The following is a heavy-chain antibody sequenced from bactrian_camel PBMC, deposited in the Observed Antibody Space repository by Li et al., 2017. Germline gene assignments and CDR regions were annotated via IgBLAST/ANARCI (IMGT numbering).Heavy chain of an antibody. V-gene: IGHV3S53*01. CDR2: IDRDGTT. D-gene: IGHD4*01. J-gene: IGHJ4*01. Sequence: HVQLVESGGGAVQTGGSLRLSCSASGYTYRPYFMAWFRQTPGKEREGVAVIDRDGTTAYADSVKGRFTISKDKDHVKNTLFLEMTNLKADDTAMYYCTADTVKASLATIAQFVAYEGHGTQVTVS. CDR1: GYTYRPYF.